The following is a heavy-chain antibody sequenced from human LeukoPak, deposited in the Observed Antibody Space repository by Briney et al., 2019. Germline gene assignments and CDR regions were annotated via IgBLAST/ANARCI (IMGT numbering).Heavy chain of an antibody. D-gene: IGHD3-22*01. CDR2: IYYSGST. CDR3: ARYAYSSGYYYLDY. J-gene: IGHJ4*02. CDR1: GGSMSSYY. Sequence: SETLSLTCTVSGGSMSSYYWSWIRQPPGKGLEWIGYIYYSGSTNYNPSLKSRVTISVDTSKNQFSLKLSSVTAADTAVYYCARYAYSSGYYYLDYWGQGTLVTVSS. V-gene: IGHV4-59*01.